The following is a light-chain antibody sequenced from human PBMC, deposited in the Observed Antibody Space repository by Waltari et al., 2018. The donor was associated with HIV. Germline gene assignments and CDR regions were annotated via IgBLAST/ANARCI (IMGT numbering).Light chain of an antibody. Sequence: QSVLTQPPAVSAAPGQTVTISCSGSSSNLANNYVSWYQQLPGTAPKLLIYDNNMRSSGIPDRFSGSKSGTSATLAIAGLQTGDEADYYCGTWDTSLSAGVFGGGTKVTVL. CDR2: DNN. CDR1: SSNLANNY. J-gene: IGLJ2*01. CDR3: GTWDTSLSAGV. V-gene: IGLV1-51*01.